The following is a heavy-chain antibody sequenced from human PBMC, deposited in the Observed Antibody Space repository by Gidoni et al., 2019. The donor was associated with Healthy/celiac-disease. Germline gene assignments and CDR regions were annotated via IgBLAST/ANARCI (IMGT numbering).Heavy chain of an antibody. CDR3: ARIPILGYCSSTSCYLFYYMDV. Sequence: QVTLKESGPVLVKPTETLTLTCPVSGFSLSNARMGVSWIRQPPGKALEWLAHIFSNDEKSYSTSLKSRLTISKDTSKSQVVLTMTNMDPVDTATYYCARIPILGYCSSTSCYLFYYMDVWGKGTTVTVSS. CDR2: IFSNDEK. D-gene: IGHD2-2*01. J-gene: IGHJ6*03. CDR1: GFSLSNARMG. V-gene: IGHV2-26*01.